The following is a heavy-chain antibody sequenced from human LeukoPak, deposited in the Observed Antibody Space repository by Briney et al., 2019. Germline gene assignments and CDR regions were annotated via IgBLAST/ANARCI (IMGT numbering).Heavy chain of an antibody. CDR2: ISGSGGST. CDR1: GFTFSSYA. D-gene: IGHD2-2*02. Sequence: GGSLRLSCAASGFTFSSYAMSWVRQAPGKGLEWVSAISGSGGSTYYADSMKGRFTISRDNSKNTLYLQMNSLRAEDTAVYYCAKRQDCSSTSCHRYFDYWGQGTLVTVSS. CDR3: AKRQDCSSTSCHRYFDY. V-gene: IGHV3-23*01. J-gene: IGHJ4*02.